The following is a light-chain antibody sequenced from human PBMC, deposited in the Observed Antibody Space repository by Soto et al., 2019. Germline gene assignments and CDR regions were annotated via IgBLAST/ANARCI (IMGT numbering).Light chain of an antibody. CDR1: QSVSYY. Sequence: EIVLTQSPATLSLSPGERATLSCRASQSVSYYLAWYQQKRGQAPRLLIYDASKRAPGIPARFSVSGSGTNFTLTISSLGPEDFAVFFCQQCRNGPPTPFGKGTRREIK. CDR3: QQCRNGPPTP. J-gene: IGKJ5*01. V-gene: IGKV3-11*01. CDR2: DAS.